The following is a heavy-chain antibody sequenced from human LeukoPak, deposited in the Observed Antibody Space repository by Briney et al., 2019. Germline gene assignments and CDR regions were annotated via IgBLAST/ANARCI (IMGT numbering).Heavy chain of an antibody. CDR3: ATGAY. Sequence: SETLSLTCTVSGGSLYTYNWRWIRQPPGKGLGWIGYIFSNGTTSYNPSLESRVTISLDMSKNRFSLRLTSVSAADTAMYYCATGAYWGPGIRVTVSS. V-gene: IGHV4-4*09. J-gene: IGHJ4*02. CDR2: IFSNGTT. CDR1: GGSLYTYN.